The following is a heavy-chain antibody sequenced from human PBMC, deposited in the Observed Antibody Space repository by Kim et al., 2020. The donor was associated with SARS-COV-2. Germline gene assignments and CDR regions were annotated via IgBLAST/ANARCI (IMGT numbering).Heavy chain of an antibody. Sequence: GGSLRLSCAASGFIFSTYAMSWVRQAPGKGLEWVAAITGSGDSTYYADSVEGRFTISRDNSKNTLNLQMYSLRADDTAIYYCAKDQSLVAGFDYWGQGTLVTVSS. CDR2: ITGSGDST. CDR1: GFIFSTYA. CDR3: AKDQSLVAGFDY. J-gene: IGHJ4*02. D-gene: IGHD6-19*01. V-gene: IGHV3-23*01.